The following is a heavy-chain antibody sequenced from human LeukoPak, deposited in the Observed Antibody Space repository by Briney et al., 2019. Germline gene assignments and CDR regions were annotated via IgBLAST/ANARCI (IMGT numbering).Heavy chain of an antibody. CDR3: ARGGYDFVYYYYGMDV. CDR2: INPDSGGT. D-gene: IGHD3-3*01. Sequence: ASVKVSCKASGYTFTGYYMHWVRQAPGQGLEWMGRINPDSGGTNYAQRFQGRVTMTRDTSISTAYMELSRLRSDDTAVYYCARGGYDFVYYYYGMDVWGQGTTVTVSS. J-gene: IGHJ6*02. V-gene: IGHV1-2*06. CDR1: GYTFTGYY.